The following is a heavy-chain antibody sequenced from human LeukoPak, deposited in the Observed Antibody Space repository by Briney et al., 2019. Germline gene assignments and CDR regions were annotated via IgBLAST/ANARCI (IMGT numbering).Heavy chain of an antibody. CDR2: ISGSGDST. CDR3: AKDATSGSYAEYFQH. V-gene: IGHV3-23*01. CDR1: GFTFSSYA. J-gene: IGHJ1*01. D-gene: IGHD1-26*01. Sequence: GGSLRLSCAASGFTFSSYAMSWVRQAPGKGLEWVSAISGSGDSTYYADSVKGRFTISRDNSKNTLYLQMRTLGAEDTAVYYCAKDATSGSYAEYFQHWGQGTLVTVSS.